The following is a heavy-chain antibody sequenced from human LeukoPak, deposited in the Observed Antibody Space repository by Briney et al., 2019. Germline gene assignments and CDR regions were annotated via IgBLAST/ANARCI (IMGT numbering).Heavy chain of an antibody. CDR3: ARLKYCTNGVCYAGFDY. J-gene: IGHJ4*02. V-gene: IGHV1-69*05. D-gene: IGHD2-8*01. Sequence: SVKVSCKASGGTFSSYAISWVRQAPGQGLEWMGGIIPIFGTANYAQKFQGRVTITRDTSADTAYMELSSLRSEDTAVYYCARLKYCTNGVCYAGFDYWGQGTLVTVSS. CDR1: GGTFSSYA. CDR2: IIPIFGTA.